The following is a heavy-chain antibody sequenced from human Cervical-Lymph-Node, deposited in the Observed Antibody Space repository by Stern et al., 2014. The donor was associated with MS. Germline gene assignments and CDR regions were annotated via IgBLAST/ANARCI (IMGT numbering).Heavy chain of an antibody. J-gene: IGHJ4*02. CDR1: GYTFTSYA. CDR2: INAGTGNT. CDR3: AKEGANDCFDY. Sequence: QVQLVQSGAEVRKPCASVKVSCKASGYTFTSYAMNSVRQAPGQGLEWMGGINAGTGNTKYSQKLQARVTLTRDTSASTAYMELSSLRSEDTAVYYCAKEGANDCFDYWGQGTLVTVSS. V-gene: IGHV1-3*01.